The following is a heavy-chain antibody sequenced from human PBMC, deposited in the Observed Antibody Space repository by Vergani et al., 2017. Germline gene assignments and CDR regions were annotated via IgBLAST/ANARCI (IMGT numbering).Heavy chain of an antibody. D-gene: IGHD2-15*01. V-gene: IGHV4-61*02. CDR1: GGPIIRGNYY. Sequence: QVQLQESGPGLVKPFQTLSLTCAVSGGPIIRGNYYWSWIRQPAGKGLEWIGHKYSSGSTNYNPSLKSRVTISIDTSKRQFSLNLTSVTAADTAVYFCARGSCLGGSCYKPLFDYWGQGILVTVSS. J-gene: IGHJ4*02. CDR3: ARGSCLGGSCYKPLFDY. CDR2: KYSSGST.